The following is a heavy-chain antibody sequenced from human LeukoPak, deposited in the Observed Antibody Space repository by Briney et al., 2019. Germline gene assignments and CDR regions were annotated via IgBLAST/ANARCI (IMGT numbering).Heavy chain of an antibody. D-gene: IGHD3-9*01. CDR1: GFTFSSYA. CDR2: ISYDGSSI. J-gene: IGHJ5*02. V-gene: IGHV3-30*04. Sequence: GGSLRLSCAASGFTFSSYAVHWVRQAPGKGLEWVAVISYDGSSIYYAGSVRGRFTISRDNPKNTVYLQMNSLRAEDTAFYYCARAQAPHYDILPVYSFQGWFDPWGQGTLVTVSS. CDR3: ARAQAPHYDILPVYSFQGWFDP.